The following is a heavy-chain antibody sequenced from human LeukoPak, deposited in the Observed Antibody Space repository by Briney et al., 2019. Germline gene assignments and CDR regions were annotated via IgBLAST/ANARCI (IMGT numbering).Heavy chain of an antibody. V-gene: IGHV6-1*01. J-gene: IGHJ4*02. CDR3: ATGNYYFTY. CDR2: TCYRSKWYN. D-gene: IGHD1-7*01. CDR1: GDSVSSNSAA. Sequence: SQTLSLTCAISGDSVSSNSAAWNWIRQSPSRGFEWLGRTCYRSKWYNDYAASVESRIIVNADTSKNQFSLQLNSVTPEDTAVYFCATGNYYFTYWGQGTLVTVSS.